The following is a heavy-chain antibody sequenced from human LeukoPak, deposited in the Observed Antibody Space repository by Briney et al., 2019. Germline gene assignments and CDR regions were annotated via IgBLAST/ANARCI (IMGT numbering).Heavy chain of an antibody. D-gene: IGHD6-13*01. CDR2: IYPVDSDT. Sequence: GESLKISCKGSGYSFTSYWIGWVRQMPGKGLEWMGIIYPVDSDTRYSPSFQGQVTISADKSISTAYLQWSSLKASDTAMYYCARQRPYSSSWYGPGGGWFDPWGQGTLVTVSS. CDR1: GYSFTSYW. J-gene: IGHJ5*02. CDR3: ARQRPYSSSWYGPGGGWFDP. V-gene: IGHV5-51*01.